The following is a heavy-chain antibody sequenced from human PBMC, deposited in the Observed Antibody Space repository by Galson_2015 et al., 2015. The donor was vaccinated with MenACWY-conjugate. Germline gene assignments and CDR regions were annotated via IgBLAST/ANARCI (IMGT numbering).Heavy chain of an antibody. D-gene: IGHD6-6*01. CDR1: GFTFSNYW. V-gene: IGHV3-74*01. Sequence: SLRLSCAASGFTFSNYWMHWVRQAPGKGLEWVSRVNSDGTGTTYADSVKGRSTISRDTAKNTLYLQMNSLRAEDTAIYYCTKAAARYSTSSAFNWFDPWGQGALVTVSS. CDR3: TKAAARYSTSSAFNWFDP. J-gene: IGHJ5*02. CDR2: VNSDGTGT.